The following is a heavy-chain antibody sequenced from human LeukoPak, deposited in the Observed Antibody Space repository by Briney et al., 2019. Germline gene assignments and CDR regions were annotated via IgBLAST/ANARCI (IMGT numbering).Heavy chain of an antibody. Sequence: GGYLRRSCAASGFTFRNFDMHWVRQGQGKGLEWVSGIRATGETYYPGSMKGRFTISRENAKKSLYLQMDNLRAYHTAVYYGVRVEDFDMWGQGTMVTVTS. J-gene: IGHJ3*02. CDR1: GFTFRNFD. V-gene: IGHV3-13*01. CDR3: VRVEDFDM. CDR2: IRATGET.